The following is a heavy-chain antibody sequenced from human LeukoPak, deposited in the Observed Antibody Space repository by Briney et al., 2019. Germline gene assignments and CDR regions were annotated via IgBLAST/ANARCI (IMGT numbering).Heavy chain of an antibody. CDR1: GYTFTGYY. Sequence: ASVKVSCKASGYTFTGYYMHWVRQAPGQGLEWMGWINPNSGGTNYAQKFQGRVTMTRDTSISTAYMELTSLRSDDTAVYYCATAFGEADFDFWGQGTLVTVSS. CDR3: ATAFGEADFDF. D-gene: IGHD3-3*01. CDR2: INPNSGGT. J-gene: IGHJ4*02. V-gene: IGHV1-2*02.